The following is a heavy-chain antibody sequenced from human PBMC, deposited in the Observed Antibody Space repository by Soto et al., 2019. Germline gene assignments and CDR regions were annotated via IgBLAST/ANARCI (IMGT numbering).Heavy chain of an antibody. J-gene: IGHJ4*02. CDR2: IHYSGTT. CDR1: GGSMRNYF. V-gene: IGHV4-59*01. CDR3: ARDWEFGY. D-gene: IGHD1-26*01. Sequence: SATLTLTCTVSGGSMRNYFWTWIRQPPGKGLEWIGYIHYSGTTSFFPSYNPSLRSRVTISEDTSKNQFSLKLLSVTTVDTAVYFCARDWEFGYWGQGTLVT.